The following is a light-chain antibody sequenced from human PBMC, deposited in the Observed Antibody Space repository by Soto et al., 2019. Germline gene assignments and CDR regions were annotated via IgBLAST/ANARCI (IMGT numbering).Light chain of an antibody. CDR3: QQYKSWLWT. Sequence: DIVMTQSPATLSVSPGEGATLSCRASQSVSSKLAWYQQKPGQAPRXLIYGASTRATGIPARFSGSGSGTEFTLIISSLQSEDSAVYYGQQYKSWLWTFGQGTKVDIK. V-gene: IGKV3-15*01. J-gene: IGKJ1*01. CDR2: GAS. CDR1: QSVSSK.